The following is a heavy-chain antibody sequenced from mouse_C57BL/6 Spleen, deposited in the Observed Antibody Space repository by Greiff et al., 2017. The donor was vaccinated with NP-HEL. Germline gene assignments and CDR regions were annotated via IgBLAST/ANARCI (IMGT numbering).Heavy chain of an antibody. CDR2: ISYDGSN. CDR3: ARRTTVVLYYFDY. V-gene: IGHV3-6*01. CDR1: GYSITSGYY. J-gene: IGHJ2*01. D-gene: IGHD1-1*01. Sequence: LVESGPGLVKPSQSLSLTCSVTGYSITSGYYWNWIRQFPGNKLEWMGYISYDGSNNYNPSLKNRISITRDTSKNQFFLKLNSVTTEDTATYDCARRTTVVLYYFDYWGQGTTLTVSS.